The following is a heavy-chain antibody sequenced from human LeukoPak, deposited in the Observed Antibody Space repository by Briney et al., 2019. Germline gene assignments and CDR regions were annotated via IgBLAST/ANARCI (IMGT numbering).Heavy chain of an antibody. Sequence: PGGSLRLSCAASGFTVSSNYMSWVRQAPGKGLEWVSVIYSGGSTYYADSVKGRFTISRDNSKNTLYLQMNSLRAEDTAVYYCARDLGFAYYYDSSGYPFDYWGQGTLVTVSS. V-gene: IGHV3-66*01. CDR1: GFTVSSNY. CDR3: ARDLGFAYYYDSSGYPFDY. CDR2: IYSGGST. D-gene: IGHD3-22*01. J-gene: IGHJ4*02.